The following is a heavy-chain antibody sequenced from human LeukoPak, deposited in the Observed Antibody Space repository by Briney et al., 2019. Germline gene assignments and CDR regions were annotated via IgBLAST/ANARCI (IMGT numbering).Heavy chain of an antibody. D-gene: IGHD2-21*01. J-gene: IGHJ4*02. CDR2: IFYSGST. V-gene: IGHV4-59*01. CDR1: GGSISTSY. CDR3: AKGGKGFPLGLRFDS. Sequence: PSETLSLTCTVSGGSISTSYWSWIRQHPGKGLEWIGYIFYSGSTYYNPSLKSRVTISVDTSKNQFSLKLTSLTAADTAVYYCAKGGKGFPLGLRFDSWGQGTLVSVSS.